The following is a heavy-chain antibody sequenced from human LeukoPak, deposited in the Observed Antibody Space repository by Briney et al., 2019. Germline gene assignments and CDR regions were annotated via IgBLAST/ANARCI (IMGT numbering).Heavy chain of an antibody. V-gene: IGHV4-34*01. Sequence: SETLSLTCGVYGGSFSNYYWSWIRQSPGKGLEWVGQINYGGSTNYNPSLKSRVTISVDTSKNEFSLNLNSVTAADTAVYYCAREGGLEKYQGIEVPGKQDIWGSHYYYYGMDLWGQGTTVIVSS. D-gene: IGHD6-19*01. CDR2: INYGGST. J-gene: IGHJ6*02. CDR1: GGSFSNYY. CDR3: AREGGLEKYQGIEVPGKQDIWGSHYYYYGMDL.